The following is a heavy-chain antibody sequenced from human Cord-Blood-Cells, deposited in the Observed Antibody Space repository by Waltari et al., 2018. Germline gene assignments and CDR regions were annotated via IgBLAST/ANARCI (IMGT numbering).Heavy chain of an antibody. D-gene: IGHD3-22*01. Sequence: QVQLQQWGAGLLKPSETLSLTCAVYGGSFRGYYWSWIRQPPGKGLEWIGEINHSGSTNYNPSLKSRVTISVDTSKNQFSLKLSSVTAADTAVYYCARGRDSSGYYDYWGQGTLVTVSS. CDR2: INHSGST. CDR1: GGSFRGYY. CDR3: ARGRDSSGYYDY. V-gene: IGHV4-34*01. J-gene: IGHJ4*02.